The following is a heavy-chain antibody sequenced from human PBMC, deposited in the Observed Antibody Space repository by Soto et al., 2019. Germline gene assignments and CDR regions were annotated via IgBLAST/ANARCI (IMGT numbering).Heavy chain of an antibody. V-gene: IGHV1-3*01. CDR2: INAGNGNT. D-gene: IGHD6-19*01. Sequence: ASVKVSCKASGYTSINYGIHWVRQAPGQRLEWMGWINAGNGNTKYSQNFQDRVTITRDTSASTAYMELSSLRSEDTAVFYCARSGYSSGWYHWYFDLWGRGTLVTVSS. J-gene: IGHJ2*01. CDR1: GYTSINYG. CDR3: ARSGYSSGWYHWYFDL.